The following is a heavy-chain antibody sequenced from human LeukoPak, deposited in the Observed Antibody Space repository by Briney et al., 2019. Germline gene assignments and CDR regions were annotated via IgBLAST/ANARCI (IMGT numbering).Heavy chain of an antibody. V-gene: IGHV4-30-4*08. CDR3: ARYYSLYYYMDV. Sequence: SETLSLTCTVSGGSISSGDYYWSWIRRPPGKGLEWIGYIYYSGSTYYNPSLKSRVTISVDTSKNQFSLKLSSVTAADTAVYYCARYYSLYYYMDVWGKGTTVTVSS. J-gene: IGHJ6*03. CDR1: GGSISSGDYY. CDR2: IYYSGST. D-gene: IGHD3-10*01.